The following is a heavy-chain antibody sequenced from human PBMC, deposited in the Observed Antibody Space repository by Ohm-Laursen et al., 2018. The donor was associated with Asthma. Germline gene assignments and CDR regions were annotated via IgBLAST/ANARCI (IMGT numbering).Heavy chain of an antibody. V-gene: IGHV3-74*01. Sequence: SLRLSCAAAGLTFSGYWMQWVRQAPGKVLVWVSRINSDGSSTTFADSVRGRFTISRDNAKNTLYLQINSLRAEDTAVYYCARDYYGSGAYWGQGTLVTVSS. CDR3: ARDYYGSGAY. J-gene: IGHJ4*02. CDR2: INSDGSST. D-gene: IGHD3-10*01. CDR1: GLTFSGYW.